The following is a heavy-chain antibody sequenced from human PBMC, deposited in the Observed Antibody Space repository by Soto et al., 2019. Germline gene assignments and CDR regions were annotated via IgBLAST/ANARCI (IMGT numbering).Heavy chain of an antibody. Sequence: PGGSLRLSCAASGFTFSSYSMNWVRQAPGKGLEWVSSISSSSSYIYYADSVKGRFTISRDNAKNSLYLQMNSLRAEDTAVYYCARVFTEWELLNWYDPWGQGTLVTVSS. CDR2: ISSSSSYI. D-gene: IGHD1-26*01. CDR3: ARVFTEWELLNWYDP. CDR1: GFTFSSYS. J-gene: IGHJ5*02. V-gene: IGHV3-21*01.